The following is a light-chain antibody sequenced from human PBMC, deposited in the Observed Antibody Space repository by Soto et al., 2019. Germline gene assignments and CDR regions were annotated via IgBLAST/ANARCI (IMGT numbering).Light chain of an antibody. V-gene: IGKV3-20*01. Sequence: EIVLTQSPGTLSLSPRERATLSCRASQSFSSSYLAWYQQKPGQAPSLLIYGASSRATGIPDRFSGSGSGTDFTLTISRLEPEDFAVYYCQQYGSSPRTFGQGTKVEIK. CDR3: QQYGSSPRT. CDR2: GAS. J-gene: IGKJ1*01. CDR1: QSFSSSY.